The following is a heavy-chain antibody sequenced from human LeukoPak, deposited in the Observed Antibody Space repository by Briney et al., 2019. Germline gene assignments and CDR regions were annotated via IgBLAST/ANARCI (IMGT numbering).Heavy chain of an antibody. J-gene: IGHJ4*02. CDR3: VRAEEDNCSSTSCLFY. V-gene: IGHV3-30-3*01. CDR2: ISYDGSNK. CDR1: GFTFSSYA. Sequence: GGSLRLSCAASGFTFSSYAMHWVRQAPGKGLEWVAVISYDGSNKYYADSVKGRFTISRDNSKNTLYLQMNSLRAEDTAVYYCVRAEEDNCSSTSCLFYWGQGTLVTVSS. D-gene: IGHD2-2*01.